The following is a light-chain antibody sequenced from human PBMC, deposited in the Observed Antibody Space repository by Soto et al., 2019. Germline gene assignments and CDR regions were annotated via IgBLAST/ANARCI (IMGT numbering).Light chain of an antibody. V-gene: IGKV1-13*02. J-gene: IGKJ1*01. CDR3: QHYNSYSET. CDR2: DAY. CDR1: QGIRND. Sequence: AIQMTQSPSSLFASVGDRVTITCRASQGIRNDLGWYQQKPGKAPNILIFDAYNLESGVPSRFRGSGSGTEFTLTISSLQPDDFSTYYCQHYNSYSETFGQGTKVDIK.